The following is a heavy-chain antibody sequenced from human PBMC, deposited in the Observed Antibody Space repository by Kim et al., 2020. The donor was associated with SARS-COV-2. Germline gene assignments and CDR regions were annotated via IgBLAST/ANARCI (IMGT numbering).Heavy chain of an antibody. D-gene: IGHD3-9*01. CDR2: IYYSGST. CDR1: GGSISSYY. Sequence: SETLSLTCTVSGGSISSYYWSWIRQPPGKGLEWIGYIYYSGSTNYNPSLKSRVTISVDTSKNQFSLKLSSVTAADTAGYYCARTQAYYDILTGYYNDYY. CDR3: ARTQAYYDILTGYYNDYY. J-gene: IGHJ6*01. V-gene: IGHV4-59*08.